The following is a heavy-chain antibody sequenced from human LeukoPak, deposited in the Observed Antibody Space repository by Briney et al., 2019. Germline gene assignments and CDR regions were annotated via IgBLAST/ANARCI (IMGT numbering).Heavy chain of an antibody. Sequence: SETLSLTCAVYGGSFSGYYWSWIRQPPGKGLEWIGEINHSGSTNYNPSLKSRVTISVDTSKNQFSLKLSSVTAADTAVYCCAGRIVVVPAARSCWFDPWGQGTLVTVSS. CDR1: GGSFSGYY. CDR2: INHSGST. D-gene: IGHD2-2*01. J-gene: IGHJ5*02. V-gene: IGHV4-34*01. CDR3: AGRIVVVPAARSCWFDP.